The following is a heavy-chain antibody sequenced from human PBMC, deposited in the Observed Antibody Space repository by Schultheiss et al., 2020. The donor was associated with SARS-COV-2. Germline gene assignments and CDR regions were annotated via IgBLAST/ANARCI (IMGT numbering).Heavy chain of an antibody. CDR2: INPNSGGT. V-gene: IGHV1-2*02. CDR1: GYTFTGYY. J-gene: IGHJ4*02. CDR3: ARVGACSGGSCPG. Sequence: ASVKVSCKASGYTFTGYYMHWVRQAPGQGLEWMGWINPNSGGTNYAQKFQGRVTITADESTSTAYMELSSLRSEDTAVYYCARVGACSGGSCPGWGQGTLVTVSS. D-gene: IGHD2-15*01.